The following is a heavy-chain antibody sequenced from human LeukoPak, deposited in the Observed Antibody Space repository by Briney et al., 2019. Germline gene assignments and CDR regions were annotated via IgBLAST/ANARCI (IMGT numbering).Heavy chain of an antibody. CDR3: ARDQEAFDY. J-gene: IGHJ4*02. V-gene: IGHV1-46*01. Sequence: ASVNVSFTASGYSFTSNYIHWVRQAPGQGLEWMGMIYPRDGSTSYAQKFQGRVTVTRATSTSTVHMELSGLRSEDTDVYYCARDQEAFDYWGQGTLVTVSS. CDR2: IYPRDGST. CDR1: GYSFTSNY.